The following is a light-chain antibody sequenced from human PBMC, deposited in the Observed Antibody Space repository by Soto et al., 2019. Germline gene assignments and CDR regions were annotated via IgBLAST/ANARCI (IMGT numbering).Light chain of an antibody. CDR2: DAS. Sequence: EIVLTQSPATLSLSPGERSTLSCRASQSLSSYLAWYQQKPGQAPRLLIYDASNRATGIPARFSGSGSGTDFTLTISSLEPEDFAVYYCQQRSIWLTFGGGTKVEIK. J-gene: IGKJ4*01. V-gene: IGKV3-11*01. CDR3: QQRSIWLT. CDR1: QSLSSY.